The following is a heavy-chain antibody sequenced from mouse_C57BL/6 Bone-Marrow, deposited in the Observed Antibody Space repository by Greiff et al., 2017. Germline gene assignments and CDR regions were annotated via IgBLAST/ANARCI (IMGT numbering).Heavy chain of an antibody. CDR2: IDPSDSYT. CDR1: GYTFTSYW. CDR3: AREEGDSSLFAY. D-gene: IGHD1-1*01. V-gene: IGHV1-69*01. Sequence: QVQLQQPGAELVMPGASVKLSCKASGYTFTSYWMHWVKQRPGQGLEWIGEIDPSDSYTNYNQKFKGKSTFTVDKSSSTAYMQLSSLTSEDSAVYYCAREEGDSSLFAYWGQGTLVTVSA. J-gene: IGHJ3*01.